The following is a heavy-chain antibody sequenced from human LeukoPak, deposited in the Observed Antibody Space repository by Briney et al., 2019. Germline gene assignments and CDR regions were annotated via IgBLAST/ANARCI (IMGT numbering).Heavy chain of an antibody. D-gene: IGHD6-19*01. CDR3: ARSYSSGPWYGIKY. V-gene: IGHV4-59*08. CDR1: GGSISNYY. Sequence: SETLSLTCSVSGGSISNYYWSWVRQPPGKGLEWIGYIYYSGSTNYNPSLKSRVTISVDTSKNQFSLKLSSVTAADTAVYYCARSYSSGPWYGIKYWGQGTLVTVSS. J-gene: IGHJ4*02. CDR2: IYYSGST.